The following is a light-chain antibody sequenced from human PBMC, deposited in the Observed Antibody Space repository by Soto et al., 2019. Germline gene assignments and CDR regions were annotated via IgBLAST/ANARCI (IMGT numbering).Light chain of an antibody. Sequence: EIVLTQSPGTLSLSPGERATLSCRASQSVTSNSLAWYQQKPGQAPRLLIYGASSRATGIPDRFSGSGSGTDFSLTINRLEPEDFAVYFCQQYGSSPITFGQGTRLEIK. CDR2: GAS. J-gene: IGKJ5*01. V-gene: IGKV3-20*01. CDR1: QSVTSNS. CDR3: QQYGSSPIT.